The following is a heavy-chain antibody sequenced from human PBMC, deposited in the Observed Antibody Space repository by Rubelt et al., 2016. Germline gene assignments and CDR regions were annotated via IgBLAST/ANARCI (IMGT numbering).Heavy chain of an antibody. CDR1: GFTFSSYA. CDR3: ARVKAVAGNHDY. V-gene: IGHV3-30*04. Sequence: SLRLSCAASGFTFSSYAMHWVRQAPGKGLEWVAVISYDGSNKYYADSVKGRFTISRDNSKNTLYLQMNSLRAEDTAVYYCARVKAVAGNHDYWGQGTLVTVSS. CDR2: ISYDGSNK. J-gene: IGHJ4*02. D-gene: IGHD6-19*01.